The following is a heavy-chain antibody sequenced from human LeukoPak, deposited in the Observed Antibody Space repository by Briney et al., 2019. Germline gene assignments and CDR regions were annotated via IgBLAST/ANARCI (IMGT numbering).Heavy chain of an antibody. CDR2: MNATSGKT. D-gene: IGHD3-9*01. CDR1: GYTFTSYG. V-gene: IGHV1-8*02. Sequence: ASVKVSCKASGYTFTSYGISWVRQAPGQGLDWMGWMNATSGKTGQAQKFQGRITMTRDTSISTAYMELRSLRPEDTAVYYCAKYKSGDYFDAGKRYYFDQWGQGTPVTVSS. CDR3: AKYKSGDYFDAGKRYYFDQ. J-gene: IGHJ4*02.